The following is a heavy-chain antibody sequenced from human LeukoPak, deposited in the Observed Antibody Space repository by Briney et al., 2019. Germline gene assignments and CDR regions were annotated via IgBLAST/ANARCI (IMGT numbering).Heavy chain of an antibody. D-gene: IGHD4-23*01. CDR2: INHSGST. V-gene: IGHV4-34*01. J-gene: IGHJ6*03. Sequence: SETLSLTCAVYGGSFSGYYWNWIRQSPGKGLEWIGEINHSGSTNYNPSLKSRVTISIDTSKNQFSLKLSSVTSADTAVYFCATRPTPPYYYYYMDVWGKGTTVTVSS. CDR3: ATRPTPPYYYYYMDV. CDR1: GGSFSGYY.